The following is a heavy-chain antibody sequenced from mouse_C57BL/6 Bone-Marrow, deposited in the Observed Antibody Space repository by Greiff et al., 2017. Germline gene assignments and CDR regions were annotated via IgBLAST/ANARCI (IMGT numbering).Heavy chain of an antibody. V-gene: IGHV1-52*01. CDR3: ARTTVVYFDY. J-gene: IGHJ2*01. Sequence: QVQLQQSGAELVRPGSSVKLSCKASGYTFTSYWMHWVKQRPIQGLEWIGNIDPSDSEPHYTQQFKDKATLTVDTSSSTAYMQLSSLTSEDSAVYYCARTTVVYFDYWGQGTTLTVSS. CDR2: IDPSDSEP. D-gene: IGHD1-1*01. CDR1: GYTFTSYW.